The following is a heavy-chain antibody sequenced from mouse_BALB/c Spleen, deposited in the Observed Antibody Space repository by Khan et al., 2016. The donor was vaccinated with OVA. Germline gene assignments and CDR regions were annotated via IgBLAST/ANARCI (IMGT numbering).Heavy chain of an antibody. CDR2: IYPSNGGT. J-gene: IGHJ2*01. V-gene: IGHV1S29*02. Sequence: VQLKESGPELVKPGASVKISCKASGYAFTDYNMHWVKQSHVNSLEWIGYIYPSNGGTGYNQKFKSKATLTVDNSSSPAYMELRSLTSEDSAVYYCARSRGPGYDYCFDFWGQGTTLTVSS. CDR3: ARSRGPGYDYCFDF. CDR1: GYAFTDYN. D-gene: IGHD2-4*01.